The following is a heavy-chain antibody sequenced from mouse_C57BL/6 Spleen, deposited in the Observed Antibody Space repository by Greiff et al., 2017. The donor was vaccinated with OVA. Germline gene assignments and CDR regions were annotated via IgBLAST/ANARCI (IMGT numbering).Heavy chain of an antibody. CDR2: IYPRSGNT. V-gene: IGHV1-81*01. D-gene: IGHD1-1*01. CDR1: GYTFTSYG. CDR3: ARRGGTVVASYYFDY. J-gene: IGHJ2*01. Sequence: VQLQQSGAELARPGASVKLSCKASGYTFTSYGISWVKQRTGQGLEWIGEIYPRSGNTYYNEKFKGKATLTADKSSSTAYMELRSLTSEDSAVYFCARRGGTVVASYYFDYWGQGTTLTVSS.